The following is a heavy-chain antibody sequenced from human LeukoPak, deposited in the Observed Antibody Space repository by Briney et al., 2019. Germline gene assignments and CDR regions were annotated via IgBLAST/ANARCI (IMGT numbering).Heavy chain of an antibody. CDR2: IYNGENT. Sequence: SETLSLTCTVSGDSISYDYCWTWIRQAPGKGPEWVGTIYNGENTYYHPSLSSRLTISIDTSKNQFSLKMTCVTAADTAVYYCARGKDAYKVGNFCGQGALVTVSS. D-gene: IGHD5-24*01. CDR3: ARGKDAYKVGNF. V-gene: IGHV4-38-2*02. CDR1: GDSISYDYC. J-gene: IGHJ4*02.